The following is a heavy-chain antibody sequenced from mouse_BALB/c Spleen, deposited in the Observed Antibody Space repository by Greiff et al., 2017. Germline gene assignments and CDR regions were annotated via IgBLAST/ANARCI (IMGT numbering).Heavy chain of an antibody. CDR1: GYTFTDYE. CDR2: IDPETGGT. CDR3: TIYYGIPFAY. J-gene: IGHJ3*01. D-gene: IGHD2-1*01. V-gene: IGHV1-15*01. Sequence: VQLQQSGAELVRPGASVTLSCKASGYTFTDYEMHWVKQTPVHGLEWIGAIDPETGGTAYNQKFKGKATLTADKSSSTAYMELRSLTSEDSAVYYCTIYYGIPFAYWGRGTLVTVSA.